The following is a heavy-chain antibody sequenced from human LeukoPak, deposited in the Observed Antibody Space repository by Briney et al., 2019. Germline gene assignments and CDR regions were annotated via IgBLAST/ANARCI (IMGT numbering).Heavy chain of an antibody. D-gene: IGHD3-10*01. CDR1: GFTVSSNY. Sequence: GGSLRLSCAASGFTVSSNYMSWVRQAPGKGLEWVSVIYSGGSTYYADSVKGRFTISRDNSKNTLYLQMSSLRADDTAVYYCAKDPMVRGLTYDNWGQGTLVTVSS. CDR3: AKDPMVRGLTYDN. V-gene: IGHV3-53*01. CDR2: IYSGGST. J-gene: IGHJ4*02.